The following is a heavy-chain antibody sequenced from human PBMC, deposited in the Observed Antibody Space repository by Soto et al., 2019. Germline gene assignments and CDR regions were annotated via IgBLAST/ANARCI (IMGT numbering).Heavy chain of an antibody. Sequence: GESLKISCQASGYSFTTYWISWVRQMPGKGLECMGRIDPTDSYTDYGPSFEGHVTMSVDRSINTAYLEWSSLKASDSAMYYCSRVHGSRTAFDHWGQGTLVTVSS. CDR3: SRVHGSRTAFDH. D-gene: IGHD3-10*01. CDR1: GYSFTTYW. J-gene: IGHJ4*02. CDR2: IDPTDSYT. V-gene: IGHV5-10-1*01.